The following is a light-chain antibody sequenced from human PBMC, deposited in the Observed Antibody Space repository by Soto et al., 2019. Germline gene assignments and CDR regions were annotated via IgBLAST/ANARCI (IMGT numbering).Light chain of an antibody. CDR3: QQYDNWPLT. CDR1: QSVSSN. J-gene: IGKJ4*01. Sequence: EIVLTQSPATLSLSPGERATLSCSPSQSVSSNLAWYQQKPGQAPRFLIYGASTRATGIPARFSGSGSGTEFTLTISSLQSEDFAVYYCQQYDNWPLTFGGGTKVDI. CDR2: GAS. V-gene: IGKV3-15*01.